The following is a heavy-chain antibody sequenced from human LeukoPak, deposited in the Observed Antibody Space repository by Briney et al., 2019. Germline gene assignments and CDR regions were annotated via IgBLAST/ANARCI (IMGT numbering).Heavy chain of an antibody. CDR1: GGTFSSYA. Sequence: SVKVSCEASGGTFSSYAISWVRPAPGQGLGWMGRIIPILGIANYAQKFQGRVTITADKSTSTAYMELSSLRSEDTAVYYCALSIAAAGYYYYGMDVWGQGTTVTVSS. CDR3: ALSIAAAGYYYYGMDV. V-gene: IGHV1-69*04. J-gene: IGHJ6*02. CDR2: IIPILGIA. D-gene: IGHD6-13*01.